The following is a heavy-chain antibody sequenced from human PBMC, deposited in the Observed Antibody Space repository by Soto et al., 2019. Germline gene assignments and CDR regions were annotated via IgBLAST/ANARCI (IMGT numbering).Heavy chain of an antibody. CDR2: IYYTGTT. V-gene: IGHV4-31*03. D-gene: IGHD3-10*01. J-gene: IGHJ5*02. Sequence: SETLSLTCTVSGASISSGDYSWSWIRQYPGQGLEWIGDIYYTGTTNYNPSLKSRVTMSVDTSKNQFSLKLSSVTAADTAVYYCARGRYYYGSGSYPENWCDPWGQGTLVTVSS. CDR1: GASISSGDYS. CDR3: ARGRYYYGSGSYPENWCDP.